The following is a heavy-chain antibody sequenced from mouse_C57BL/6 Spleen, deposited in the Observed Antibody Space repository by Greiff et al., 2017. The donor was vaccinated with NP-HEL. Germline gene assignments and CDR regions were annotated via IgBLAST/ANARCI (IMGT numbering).Heavy chain of an antibody. Sequence: EVQLQQSGPELVKPGASVKISCKASGYTFTDYYMNWVKQSHGKSLEWIGDINPNNGGTSYKQKFKGKATLTVDKSSSTAYMELRSLTSEDSAVYYCARREDDGYYYYAMDYWGQGTSVTVSS. CDR2: INPNNGGT. V-gene: IGHV1-26*01. J-gene: IGHJ4*01. CDR3: ARREDDGYYYYAMDY. CDR1: GYTFTDYY. D-gene: IGHD2-3*01.